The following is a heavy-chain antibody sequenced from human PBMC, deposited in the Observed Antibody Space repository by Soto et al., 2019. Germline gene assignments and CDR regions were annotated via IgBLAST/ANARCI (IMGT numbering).Heavy chain of an antibody. V-gene: IGHV4-30-4*01. Sequence: SETLSLTCTVSGGSISSGDYYWSWIRQPPGKGLEWIGYIYYSGSTYYNPSLKSRVTISVDTSKNQFSLKLSSVTAADTAVYYCARSMGTTLTDFWGQGTLVTVSS. D-gene: IGHD1-26*01. CDR2: IYYSGST. CDR3: ARSMGTTLTDF. CDR1: GGSISSGDYY. J-gene: IGHJ4*02.